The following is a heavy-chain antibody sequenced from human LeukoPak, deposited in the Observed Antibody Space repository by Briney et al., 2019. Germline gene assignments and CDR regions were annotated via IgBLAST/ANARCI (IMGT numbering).Heavy chain of an antibody. CDR3: ARDRKRWLHEAAHAFDI. V-gene: IGHV1-69*06. J-gene: IGHJ3*02. D-gene: IGHD5-24*01. CDR1: GYTFSGSY. Sequence: SVKVSCKASGYTFSGSYIHWVRQAPGQGLEWMGGIIPIFGTANYAQKFQGRVTITADKSTSTAYMELSSLRSEDTAVYYCARDRKRWLHEAAHAFDIWGQGTMVTVSS. CDR2: IIPIFGTA.